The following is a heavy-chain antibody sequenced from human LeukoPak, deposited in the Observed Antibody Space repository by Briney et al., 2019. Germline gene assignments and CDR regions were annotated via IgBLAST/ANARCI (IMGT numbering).Heavy chain of an antibody. Sequence: GGSLRLSCAASGFTFSSYWMSWVRQAPGKGLEWVANIKQDGSEKYYVGSVKGRFTISRDNARNSLHLQMNSLRADDTAVYYCACSRLTYSSSWVWWGQGALVTVSS. V-gene: IGHV3-7*01. CDR2: IKQDGSEK. CDR3: ACSRLTYSSSWVW. J-gene: IGHJ4*02. CDR1: GFTFSSYW. D-gene: IGHD6-13*01.